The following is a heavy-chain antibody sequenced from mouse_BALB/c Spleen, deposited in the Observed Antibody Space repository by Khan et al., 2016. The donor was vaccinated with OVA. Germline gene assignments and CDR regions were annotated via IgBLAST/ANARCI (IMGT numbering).Heavy chain of an antibody. D-gene: IGHD2-1*01. Sequence: QVQLQQSGPELVKPGASVKMSCKASGYTFTDYDIRWVKQRTGQGLEWIGEIYPGSGSTFYNEKFKGKATLTAEKSSNTAYMKLSSLTSEDSAVYFCSKIFYGNSYAIDYWGQGTAVTVSS. CDR3: SKIFYGNSYAIDY. J-gene: IGHJ4*01. CDR2: IYPGSGST. V-gene: IGHV1-81*01. CDR1: GYTFTDYD.